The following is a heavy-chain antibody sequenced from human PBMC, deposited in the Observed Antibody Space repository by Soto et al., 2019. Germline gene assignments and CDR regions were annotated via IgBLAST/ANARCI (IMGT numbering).Heavy chain of an antibody. Sequence: PSETLSLTCAVSGGSISSGGYSWNWIRQPPGKGLEWIGDIYHTGNAHYNPSLKSRVTISVDTSKNQFSLKLTSVTAADAALYYCARDFFDSSDYTTNWFDPWGQGTLVTVSS. V-gene: IGHV4-30-2*03. D-gene: IGHD3-22*01. CDR1: GGSISSGGYS. CDR2: IYHTGNA. CDR3: ARDFFDSSDYTTNWFDP. J-gene: IGHJ5*02.